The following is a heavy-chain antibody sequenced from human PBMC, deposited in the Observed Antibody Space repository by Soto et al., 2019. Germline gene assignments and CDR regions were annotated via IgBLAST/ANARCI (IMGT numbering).Heavy chain of an antibody. V-gene: IGHV4-59*01. CDR2: IYYSGSI. Sequence: QVQLQESGPGLVKPSETLSLTCTVSGGSISSYYWSWIRQPPGKGLEWIGYIYYSGSINYNPSLRSRVTISGDPSKHQFSLMLGSVTAADTAVYYCARGEERLAMPAGYWRQGTRVNLSS. J-gene: IGHJ4*02. CDR1: GGSISSYY. D-gene: IGHD2-2*01. CDR3: ARGEERLAMPAGY.